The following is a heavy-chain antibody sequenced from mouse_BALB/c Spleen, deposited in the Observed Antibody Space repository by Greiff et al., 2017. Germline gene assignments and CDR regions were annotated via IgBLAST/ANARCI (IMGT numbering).Heavy chain of an antibody. V-gene: IGHV1S137*01. CDR2: ISTYYGDA. Sequence: VQLQQSGAELVRPGVSVKISCKGSGYTFTDYAMHWVKQSHAKSLGWIGVISTYYGDASYNQKFKGKATMTVDKSSSTAYMELARLTSEDSAIYYCAREHYYGSSSLYFDVWGAGTTVTVSS. CDR1: GYTFTDYA. D-gene: IGHD1-1*01. J-gene: IGHJ1*01. CDR3: AREHYYGSSSLYFDV.